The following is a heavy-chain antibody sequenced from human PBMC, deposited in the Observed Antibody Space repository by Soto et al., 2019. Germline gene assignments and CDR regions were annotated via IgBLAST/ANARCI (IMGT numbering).Heavy chain of an antibody. CDR1: GFNFSNHW. J-gene: IGHJ5*02. CDR2: ITSDGKSK. Sequence: GGSLRLSCAASGFNFSNHWMHWVRQRPAEGLVWVSRITSDGKSKAYAESVKGRFAISRDNAKNTLYQQMNGLTAEDTAVYYCARESGDWPLNWFDPWGQGTLVTVSS. D-gene: IGHD2-21*02. CDR3: ARESGDWPLNWFDP. V-gene: IGHV3-74*01.